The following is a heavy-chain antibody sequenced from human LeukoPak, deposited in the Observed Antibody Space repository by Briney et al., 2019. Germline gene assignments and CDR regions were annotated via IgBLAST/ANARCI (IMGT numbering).Heavy chain of an antibody. D-gene: IGHD6-19*01. V-gene: IGHV1-8*01. CDR3: ARGLGRSSSWSLFEEYSSGWLTFDY. CDR1: GYTFTSYD. J-gene: IGHJ4*02. Sequence: ASVKVSCKASGYTFTSYDINWVRQATGQGLEWMGWMNPNSGNTGYAQKFQGRVTMTRNTSISTAYMELSSLRSEDTAVYYCARGLGRSSSWSLFEEYSSGWLTFDYWGQGTLVTVSS. CDR2: MNPNSGNT.